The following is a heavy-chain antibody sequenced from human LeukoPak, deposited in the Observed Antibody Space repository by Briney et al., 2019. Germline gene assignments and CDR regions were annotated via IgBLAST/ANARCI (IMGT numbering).Heavy chain of an antibody. CDR1: GFTFNSYA. CDR2: ISFTETTT. Sequence: PGASLRLSCAASGFTFNSYAMSWVRQAPGKGLEWVSSISFTETTTYSADSVKGRFTISRDNSKNTLYLQMNSLRAEDTAVYYCAKDSLGYWFDPWGQGTLVTVSS. CDR3: AKDSLGYWFDP. V-gene: IGHV3-23*01. J-gene: IGHJ5*02.